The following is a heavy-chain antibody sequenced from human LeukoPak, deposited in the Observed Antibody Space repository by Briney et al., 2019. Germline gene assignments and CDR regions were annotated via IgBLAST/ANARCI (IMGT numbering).Heavy chain of an antibody. CDR2: ISSDGTNK. Sequence: GGSLRLSCAASKSTFSSYAMHWVRQAPGKGLEWVAVISSDGTNKYYADSVRGRFTISRDDAKNTLYLEMNSLRAEDTAVYYCAREWHDAFDIWGQGTMVTVSS. CDR3: AREWHDAFDI. CDR1: KSTFSSYA. D-gene: IGHD5-24*01. J-gene: IGHJ3*02. V-gene: IGHV3-30*04.